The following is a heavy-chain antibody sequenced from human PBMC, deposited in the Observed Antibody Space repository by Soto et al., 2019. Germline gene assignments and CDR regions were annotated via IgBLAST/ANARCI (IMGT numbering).Heavy chain of an antibody. CDR1: GDSVSNKDYY. V-gene: IGHV4-61*08. CDR2: IYYNGVT. J-gene: IGHJ4*02. CDR3: ARHAEPQRNIWLRPEYYFDS. Sequence: QVQLQESGPGLVKPSETLSLSCTVSGDSVSNKDYYWSWIRQPPGTALEWIGDIYYNGVTNYNPSLQRRVPISTDPSKNLFSLKLRSVTAADTAMYYCARHAEPQRNIWLRPEYYFDSWGLGTLVSVSS. D-gene: IGHD6-19*01.